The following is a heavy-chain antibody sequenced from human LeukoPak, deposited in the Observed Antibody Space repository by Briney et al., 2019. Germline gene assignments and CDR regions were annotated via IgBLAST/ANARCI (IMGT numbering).Heavy chain of an antibody. CDR3: ARGKTYYYGSGSYLEPDYFDY. J-gene: IGHJ4*02. CDR2: INPNSGGT. Sequence: GASVKVSCKASGYTFTGYYMHWVRQAPGQGLEWMGWINPNSGGTNYAQKFQGRVTMTRDTSISTAYMELSRLRSDDTAVYYCARGKTYYYGSGSYLEPDYFDYWGQGTLVTVSS. D-gene: IGHD3-10*01. V-gene: IGHV1-2*02. CDR1: GYTFTGYY.